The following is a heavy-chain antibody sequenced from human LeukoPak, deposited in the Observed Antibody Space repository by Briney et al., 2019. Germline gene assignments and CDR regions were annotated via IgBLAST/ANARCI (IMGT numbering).Heavy chain of an antibody. V-gene: IGHV3-11*01. CDR1: GFTFSDYY. CDR3: AKDRERLREMGEFDF. CDR2: ISSSGSTI. D-gene: IGHD3-16*01. Sequence: GGSLRLSCAASGFTFSDYYMSWIRQAPGKGLEWVSYISSSGSTIYYADSVKGRFTISRDNAKNSLYLQMNSLRAEDTALYYCAKDRERLREMGEFDFWGQGTLVTVSS. J-gene: IGHJ4*02.